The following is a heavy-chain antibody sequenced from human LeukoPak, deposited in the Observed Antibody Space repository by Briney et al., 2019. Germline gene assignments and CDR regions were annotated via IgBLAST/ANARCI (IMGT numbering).Heavy chain of an antibody. CDR2: INHSGST. J-gene: IGHJ6*02. V-gene: IGHV4-34*01. D-gene: IGHD3-10*01. Sequence: SETLSLTCAVYGGSFSGYYWSWIRQPPGKELEWIGEINHSGSTNYNPSLKSRVTISVDTSKNQFSLKLSSVTAADTAVYYCARGPLPWFGEVVYYYGMDVWGQGTTVTVSS. CDR1: GGSFSGYY. CDR3: ARGPLPWFGEVVYYYGMDV.